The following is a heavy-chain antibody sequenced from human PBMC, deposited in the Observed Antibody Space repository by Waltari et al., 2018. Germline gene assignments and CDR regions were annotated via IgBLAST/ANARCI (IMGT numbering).Heavy chain of an antibody. J-gene: IGHJ3*01. D-gene: IGHD5-12*01. V-gene: IGHV1-69*02. CDR2: IIPTPGIT. Sequence: QVQLVQSGPEVKQPGSSVKVSCKSSGGPFSSVGLHWLRQAPGQGLEWMGNIIPTPGITDYEQKCQGRLRITADRSTTTGYMELRSLGTEDTAIYYCARRVSTKGAFEVWGRGTLVTVSP. CDR3: ARRVSTKGAFEV. CDR1: GGPFSSVG.